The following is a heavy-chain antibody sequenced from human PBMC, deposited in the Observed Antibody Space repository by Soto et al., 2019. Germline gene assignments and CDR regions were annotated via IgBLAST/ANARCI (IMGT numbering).Heavy chain of an antibody. Sequence: EVQLVESGGGLIQPGGCLRLSCAASGFTFSDYDLHWLRQAPGKGLEWVSYISSSGTIHYSDSVKGRFTISRDNAKNSLYQQMNKVSAEDAAVYYGARDRTYNSGGDHYLHYWGQGALVTVAS. CDR2: ISSSGTI. V-gene: IGHV3-48*01. CDR3: ARDRTYNSGGDHYLHY. D-gene: IGHD6-19*01. CDR1: GFTFSDYD. J-gene: IGHJ4*02.